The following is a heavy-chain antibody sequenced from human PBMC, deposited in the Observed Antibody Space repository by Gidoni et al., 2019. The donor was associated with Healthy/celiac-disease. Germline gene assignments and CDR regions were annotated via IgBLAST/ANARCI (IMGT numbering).Heavy chain of an antibody. CDR1: GFTFSGSP. D-gene: IGHD3-22*01. J-gene: IGHJ4*02. V-gene: IGHV3-73*02. CDR3: TRLPYYYDSSGYYSPDY. Sequence: EVPLVASGGGLVLPGGSLTLSCAASGFTFSGSPRHWVRQASGKGLEWVGRIRSKANSYATAYAASVKGRFTISRDDSKNTAYLQMNSLKTEDTAVYYCTRLPYYYDSSGYYSPDYWGQGTLVTVSS. CDR2: IRSKANSYAT.